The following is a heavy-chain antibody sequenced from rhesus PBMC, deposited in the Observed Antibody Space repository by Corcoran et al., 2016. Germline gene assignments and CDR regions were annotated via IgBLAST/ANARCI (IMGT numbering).Heavy chain of an antibody. V-gene: IGHV3-59*01. J-gene: IGHJ4*01. Sequence: EVQLVESGGGLAKPGGSLRLSCAASGFTFSDYYMHWVRQASGKGLAWVSRISNGGGSTWYADSVKGRFTISRENAKHTLYLQMHSLRAEDTAVYYCARDLRGWGDYQSLYWGQGVLVTVSS. CDR3: ARDLRGWGDYQSLY. CDR1: GFTFSDYY. CDR2: ISNGGGST. D-gene: IGHD3-34*01.